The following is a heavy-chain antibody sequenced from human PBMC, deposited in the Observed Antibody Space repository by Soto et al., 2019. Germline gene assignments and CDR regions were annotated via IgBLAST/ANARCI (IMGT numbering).Heavy chain of an antibody. CDR2: IIPIFGTA. D-gene: IGHD2-8*01. Sequence: QVQLVQSGAEVKKPGSSVKVSCKASGGTFSSYAISWVRQAPGQGLEWMGGIIPIFGTANYAQKFQGRVTITADESTSTAYMELSSLRSEDTAVYYCAGAPQKDSPIVLMVYATPFDYWGQGTLVTVSS. J-gene: IGHJ4*02. V-gene: IGHV1-69*12. CDR1: GGTFSSYA. CDR3: AGAPQKDSPIVLMVYATPFDY.